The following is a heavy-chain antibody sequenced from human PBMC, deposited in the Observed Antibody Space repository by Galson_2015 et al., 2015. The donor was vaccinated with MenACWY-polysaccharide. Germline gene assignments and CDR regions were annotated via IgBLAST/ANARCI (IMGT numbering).Heavy chain of an antibody. D-gene: IGHD2-21*01. V-gene: IGHV1-8*01. Sequence: SVKVSCKASRYTFTNYDINWVRQATGQGLEWMGWMNPNSGNTGYAQKFQGRVTMTSSSAMTTAYMELSSLRSEDTAVYYCARIIARKYTFADSWGQGTLVTVSS. CDR3: ARIIARKYTFADS. CDR1: RYTFTNYD. CDR2: MNPNSGNT. J-gene: IGHJ4*02.